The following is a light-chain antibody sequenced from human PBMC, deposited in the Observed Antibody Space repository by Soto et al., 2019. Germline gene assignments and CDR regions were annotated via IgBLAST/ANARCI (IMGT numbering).Light chain of an antibody. V-gene: IGKV1-39*01. CDR2: TAS. CDR3: QQSYSTLVT. J-gene: IGKJ3*01. CDR1: QNISIF. Sequence: DIQLTQSPSSLSASVGDRVTITCRASQNISIFLNWYQQKPGKAPELLIYTASDLDTGVPSRISGGGSGTEFTLSISSLQPEDFATYYCQQSYSTLVTFGPGTKVDIK.